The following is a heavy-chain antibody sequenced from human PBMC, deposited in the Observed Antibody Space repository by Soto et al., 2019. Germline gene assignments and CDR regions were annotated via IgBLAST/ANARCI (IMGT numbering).Heavy chain of an antibody. CDR2: VSGSGGTT. Sequence: GGSLRLSCAASGLTFSSYAMSWVRQAPGKGLEWVSGVSGSGGTTYYADSVKGRFTISRDNSKNTLHLQMNSLRADDTAVYYCARLAGRDYWGQGALVTVSS. V-gene: IGHV3-23*01. J-gene: IGHJ4*02. D-gene: IGHD2-15*01. CDR1: GLTFSSYA. CDR3: ARLAGRDY.